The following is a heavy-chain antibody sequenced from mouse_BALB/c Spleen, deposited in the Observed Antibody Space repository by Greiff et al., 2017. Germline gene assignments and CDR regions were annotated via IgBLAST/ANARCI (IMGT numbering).Heavy chain of an antibody. CDR1: GYSITSGYY. D-gene: IGHD1-2*01. CDR2: ISYDGSN. Sequence: EVKLMESGPGLVKPSQSLSLTCSVTGYSITSGYYWNWIRQFPGNKLEWMGYISYDGSNNYNPSLKNRISITRDTSKNQFFLKLNSVTTEDTATYYCAREATAHYAMDYWGQGTSVTVSS. CDR3: AREATAHYAMDY. J-gene: IGHJ4*01. V-gene: IGHV3-6*02.